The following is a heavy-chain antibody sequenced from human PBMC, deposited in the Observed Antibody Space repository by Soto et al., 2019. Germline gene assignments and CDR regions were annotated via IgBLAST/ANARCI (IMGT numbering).Heavy chain of an antibody. D-gene: IGHD2-2*02. J-gene: IGHJ4*02. Sequence: QVQLVESGGGVVQPGRSLRLSCAGSGFTFSSHAMHWVRQAPGKGLEWVAVISDDGSSKYYADSVKGRFTPSRDNSKNTLYLQMNSLRAEDTAVYYCARDPIHIPVGYFDYWGQGTLVTVSS. CDR1: GFTFSSHA. CDR3: ARDPIHIPVGYFDY. V-gene: IGHV3-30-3*01. CDR2: ISDDGSSK.